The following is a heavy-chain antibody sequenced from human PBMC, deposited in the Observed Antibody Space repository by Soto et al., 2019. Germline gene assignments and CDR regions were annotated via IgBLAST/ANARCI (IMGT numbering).Heavy chain of an antibody. D-gene: IGHD6-13*01. CDR3: AREGPGNSIWYVDS. Sequence: GGSLRLSCAASGSTFSDYYMSWIRQAPGKGLEWLSYISSSSTYTSYADSVKGRFIISRDNAKNSLHLQMNRLRAEDTAVYYCAREGPGNSIWYVDSWGQGTLVTVSS. CDR2: ISSSSTYT. V-gene: IGHV3-11*05. J-gene: IGHJ4*02. CDR1: GSTFSDYY.